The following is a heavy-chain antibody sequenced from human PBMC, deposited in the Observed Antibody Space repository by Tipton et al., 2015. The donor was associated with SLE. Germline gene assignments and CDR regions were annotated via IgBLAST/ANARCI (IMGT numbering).Heavy chain of an antibody. Sequence: LSLTCAVSGYSISSGYYWGWIRQPPGKGLEWIGSIYHSGSTYYNPSLKSRVTISVDTSKNQFSLKLSSVTAADTAVYYCARVGGYCSGGTCYSYYYYYYMDVWGKGTTVTVSS. V-gene: IGHV4-38-2*01. J-gene: IGHJ6*03. D-gene: IGHD2-15*01. CDR1: GYSISSGYY. CDR2: IYHSGST. CDR3: ARVGGYCSGGTCYSYYYYYYMDV.